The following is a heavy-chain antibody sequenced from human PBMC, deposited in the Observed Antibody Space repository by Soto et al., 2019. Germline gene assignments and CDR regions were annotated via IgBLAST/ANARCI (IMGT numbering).Heavy chain of an antibody. CDR1: GVTLTDVW. Sequence: GGSLRLSCAVSGVTLTDVWMNWVRQAPGKGPEWVGRIKSNTAGGTTDFAAPVKGRFTISRDDSQNTLYLQMDSLKTEDTAVYYCARDREQSMYPWGYWGPGVQVTVSS. CDR3: ARDREQSMYPWGY. CDR2: IKSNTAGGTT. D-gene: IGHD7-27*01. J-gene: IGHJ4*02. V-gene: IGHV3-15*07.